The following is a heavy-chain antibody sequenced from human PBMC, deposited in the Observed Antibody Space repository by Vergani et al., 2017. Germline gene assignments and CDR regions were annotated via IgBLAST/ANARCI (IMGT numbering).Heavy chain of an antibody. CDR3: ARGLFGGDYGGYNWFDP. D-gene: IGHD4-17*01. J-gene: IGHJ5*02. CDR1: GYTFTSYA. CDR2: IIPIFGTA. V-gene: IGHV1-69*13. Sequence: QVQLVQSGAEVKKPGASVKVSCKASGYTFTSYAMHWVRQAPGQRLEWMGRIIPIFGTANYAQKFQGRVTITADESTSTAYMELSSLRSEDTAVYYCARGLFGGDYGGYNWFDPWGQGTLVTVSS.